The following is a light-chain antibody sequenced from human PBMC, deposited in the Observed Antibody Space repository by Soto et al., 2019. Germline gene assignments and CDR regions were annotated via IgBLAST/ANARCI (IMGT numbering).Light chain of an antibody. CDR2: DNH. CDR3: NSYAGSIYV. CDR1: SSNIGINT. Sequence: QSVLTQPPSASGTPGQRVTFSCSGSSSNIGINTVNWYQQLPGTAPQLLISDNHRRPSGVPDRFSGSKSGTSASLAISGLQSEDEADYYCNSYAGSIYVFGTGTKVTVL. V-gene: IGLV1-44*01. J-gene: IGLJ1*01.